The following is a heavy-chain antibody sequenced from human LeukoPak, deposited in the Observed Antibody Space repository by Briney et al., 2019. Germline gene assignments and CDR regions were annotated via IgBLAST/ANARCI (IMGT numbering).Heavy chain of an antibody. J-gene: IGHJ4*02. V-gene: IGHV1-2*02. CDR1: GYTFTGYY. D-gene: IGHD6-19*01. CDR3: ARARIPDMRLVLQYSFDY. Sequence: GASVEVSCKASGYTFTGYYMHWVRQAPGQGLEWMGWINPNSGGTNYAQKFQGRVTMTRDTSISTAYMELSRLRSDDTAVYYCARARIPDMRLVLQYSFDYWGQGTLVTVSS. CDR2: INPNSGGT.